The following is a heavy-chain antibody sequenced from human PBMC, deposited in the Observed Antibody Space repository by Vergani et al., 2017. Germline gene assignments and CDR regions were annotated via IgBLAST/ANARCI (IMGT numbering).Heavy chain of an antibody. CDR2: FDPEDGET. CDR1: GYTLTELS. J-gene: IGHJ3*02. D-gene: IGHD6-19*01. Sequence: QVQLVQSGAEVKKPGASVKVSCKVSGYTLTELSMHWVRQAPGKGLEWMGGFDPEDGETIYAQKFQGRVTMTEDTSTDTAYMELSSLRSEDTAVYYCATVHPGRGFGSGWYGGAFDIWGQGTMVTVSS. V-gene: IGHV1-24*01. CDR3: ATVHPGRGFGSGWYGGAFDI.